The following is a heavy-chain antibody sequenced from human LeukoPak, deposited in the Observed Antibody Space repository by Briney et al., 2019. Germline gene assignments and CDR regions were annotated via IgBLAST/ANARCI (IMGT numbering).Heavy chain of an antibody. CDR2: IPTSGGST. CDR1: GFTCSSYA. CDR3: ARVHYYDSSGNHAFDI. V-gene: IGHV3-23*01. D-gene: IGHD3-22*01. J-gene: IGHJ3*02. Sequence: PGGSLRLSCAASGFTCSSYALSWVRQAPGKGLEWVSAIPTSGGSTYFADSVKGRFTISRDNAKDSLYLQMNSLRAEDTAVYYCARVHYYDSSGNHAFDIWGQGTMVTVSS.